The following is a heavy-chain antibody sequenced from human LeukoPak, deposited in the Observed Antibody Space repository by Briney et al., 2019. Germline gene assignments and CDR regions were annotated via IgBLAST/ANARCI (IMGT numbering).Heavy chain of an antibody. D-gene: IGHD5-12*01. J-gene: IGHJ3*02. CDR1: GGSISSYS. V-gene: IGHV4-59*08. CDR2: IYYRGST. Sequence: SETLSLTCTVSGGSISSYSWSWIRQPPGKGLEWIGSIYYRGSTNYNPSLKSRVTMSVDTSKNQFSLKLSSVTAADTAVYYCARHGGESIVAMILHAFDIWGQGTMVTVSS. CDR3: ARHGGESIVAMILHAFDI.